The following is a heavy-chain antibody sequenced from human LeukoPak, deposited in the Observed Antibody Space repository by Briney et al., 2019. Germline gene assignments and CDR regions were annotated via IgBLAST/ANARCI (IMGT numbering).Heavy chain of an antibody. Sequence: GGSLRLSCVASGFTFSNYDMHWVRQAPGKGLEWVASMRNDGSQIYHADSVKGRFTISRDNYTAIYYCAKDIGRRIFGVAYDAFHIWGQGTMVTVSS. V-gene: IGHV3-30*02. CDR1: GFTFSNYD. D-gene: IGHD3-3*01. CDR3: FHI. J-gene: IGHJ3*02. CDR2: MRNDGSQI.